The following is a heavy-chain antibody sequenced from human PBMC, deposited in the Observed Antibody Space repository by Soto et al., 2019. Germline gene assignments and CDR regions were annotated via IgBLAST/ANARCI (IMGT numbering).Heavy chain of an antibody. V-gene: IGHV3-7*01. CDR3: ANWEYDSSGEGFNY. J-gene: IGHJ4*02. Sequence: GGSLRLSCAASGFTFSSYWMSWVRQAPGKGLEWVANIKEDGSEKYYVDSVKGRFTISRDNAKNSLHLQMNSLRAEDTAVYYCANWEYDSSGEGFNYWGQGTLVTVSS. CDR2: IKEDGSEK. D-gene: IGHD3-22*01. CDR1: GFTFSSYW.